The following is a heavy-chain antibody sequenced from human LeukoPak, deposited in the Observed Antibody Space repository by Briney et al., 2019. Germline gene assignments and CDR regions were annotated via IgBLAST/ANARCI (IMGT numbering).Heavy chain of an antibody. J-gene: IGHJ6*03. Sequence: TGGSLRLSCAASGFTFSSYTMNWVRQPPGKGLEWASNIGTSSTTIYYADSVKGRFTISRDNAKNSLYLQMNSLRADDTAVYYCARFAAGGSYYYYMDVWGKGTTVTVSS. CDR3: ARFAAGGSYYYYMDV. V-gene: IGHV3-48*01. CDR1: GFTFSSYT. CDR2: IGTSSTTI. D-gene: IGHD6-25*01.